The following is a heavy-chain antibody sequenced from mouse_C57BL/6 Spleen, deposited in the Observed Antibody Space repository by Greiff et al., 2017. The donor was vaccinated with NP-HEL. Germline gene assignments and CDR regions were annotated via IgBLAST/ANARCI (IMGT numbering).Heavy chain of an antibody. D-gene: IGHD2-3*01. V-gene: IGHV1-15*01. CDR1: GYTFTDYE. CDR3: TRAYDGYYVPCAY. CDR2: IDPETGGT. Sequence: VQLQQSGAELVRPGASVTLSCKASGYTFTDYEMHWVKQTPVHGLEWIGAIDPETGGTAYNQKFKGKAILTADKSSSTAYMELRSLTSEDSAVYYCTRAYDGYYVPCAYWGQGTLVTVSA. J-gene: IGHJ3*01.